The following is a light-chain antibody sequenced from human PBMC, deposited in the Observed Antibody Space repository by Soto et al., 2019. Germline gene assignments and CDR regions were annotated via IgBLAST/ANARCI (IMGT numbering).Light chain of an antibody. CDR2: NNN. J-gene: IGLJ1*01. Sequence: HSVLTQPPSASETPGQRVTISCSGSSSNIGINTVDWFQQLPGTAPKLLIYNNNQRPSGVPDRFSGSKSGTSASLAISGLQSEDESDYYCAAWDDSLNGYVFGTGTKLTVL. CDR1: SSNIGINT. V-gene: IGLV1-44*01. CDR3: AAWDDSLNGYV.